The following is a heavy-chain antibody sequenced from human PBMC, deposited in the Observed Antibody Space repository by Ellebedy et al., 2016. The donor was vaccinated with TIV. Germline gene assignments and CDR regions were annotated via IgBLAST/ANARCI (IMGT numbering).Heavy chain of an antibody. Sequence: PGGSLRLSCAASGFTFSSYAMHWVRQAPGKGLEWVAVISYDGSNKYYADSVTGRFTISRDNSKNTLYLQMNSLRAEDTAVYYCARPLFYSSSWYIPLGYWGQGTLVTVSS. D-gene: IGHD6-13*01. J-gene: IGHJ4*02. CDR2: ISYDGSNK. V-gene: IGHV3-30-3*01. CDR1: GFTFSSYA. CDR3: ARPLFYSSSWYIPLGY.